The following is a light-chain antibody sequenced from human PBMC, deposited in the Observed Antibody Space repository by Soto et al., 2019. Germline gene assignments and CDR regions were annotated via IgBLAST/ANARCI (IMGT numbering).Light chain of an antibody. CDR1: QSVSSY. J-gene: IGKJ4*01. CDR3: QQYGSSPGT. Sequence: EVVLTQSPGTLSLSPGERVTLSCRASQSVSSYIAWYQQKPGQAPRLLISGASSRATGIPDRFSGSGSGTDFTLTISRLEPEDFAVYYCQQYGSSPGTFGGGTKVEIK. V-gene: IGKV3-20*01. CDR2: GAS.